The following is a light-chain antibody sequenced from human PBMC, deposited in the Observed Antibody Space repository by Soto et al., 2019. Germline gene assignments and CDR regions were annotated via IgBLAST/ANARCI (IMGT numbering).Light chain of an antibody. Sequence: EIVMTQSPATLSVSPGERATLSCRASQSVSSNLAWYQQNPGQAPRLLIYGASTRATGIPARFSGSGSGTEFTLTISSLQSEDFAVYYCQQYNKWPPGTFGRGPSWRSN. J-gene: IGKJ2*01. CDR1: QSVSSN. CDR2: GAS. V-gene: IGKV3D-15*01. CDR3: QQYNKWPPGT.